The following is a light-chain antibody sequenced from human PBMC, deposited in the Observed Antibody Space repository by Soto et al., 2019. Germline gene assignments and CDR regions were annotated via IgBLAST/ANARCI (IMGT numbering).Light chain of an antibody. CDR1: QSVNSN. Sequence: EIVLTQSPGTLSLSPAERASLXCRASQSVNSNLAWYQQKPGQAPRLLIYDASTRATGIPARFSGSGSGTDFTLTISSLQSEDFAVYYCQQFNNWPWTFGQGTKVDI. CDR2: DAS. V-gene: IGKV3-15*01. J-gene: IGKJ1*01. CDR3: QQFNNWPWT.